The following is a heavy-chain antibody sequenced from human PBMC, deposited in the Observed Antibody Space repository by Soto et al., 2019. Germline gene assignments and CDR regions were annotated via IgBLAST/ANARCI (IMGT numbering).Heavy chain of an antibody. V-gene: IGHV3-66*01. CDR2: ISNRGDT. CDR3: AREPRYCRGGSCSITGDAFDI. J-gene: IGHJ3*02. Sequence: EVQLVESGGGLVQPGGSLRLSCTASGFIVSDTYMNWVRQAPGKGLEWVSVISNRGDTHYADSVRGRFSLSRDLDDNTVHLQMENLRVEDTAVYYCAREPRYCRGGSCSITGDAFDIWGQGTMVTVSS. CDR1: GFIVSDTY. D-gene: IGHD2-15*01.